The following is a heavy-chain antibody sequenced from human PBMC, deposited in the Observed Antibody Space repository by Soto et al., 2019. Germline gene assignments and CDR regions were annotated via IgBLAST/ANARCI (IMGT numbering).Heavy chain of an antibody. D-gene: IGHD2-2*01. CDR2: IYPGDHET. CDR3: ARQEYCSSTRCYSVDS. CDR1: GYTFSNFW. Sequence: PGESLKISCQCSGYTFSNFWIGWVRQLPGKGLEWMGIIYPGDHETRYSPSFQGQVTISADRSISTAYLQWSSLRASDTAMYWCARQEYCSSTRCYSVDSWGQGTLVTVSS. J-gene: IGHJ4*02. V-gene: IGHV5-51*01.